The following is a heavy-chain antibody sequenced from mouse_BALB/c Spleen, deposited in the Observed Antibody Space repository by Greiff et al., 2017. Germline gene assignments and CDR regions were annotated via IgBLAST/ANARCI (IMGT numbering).Heavy chain of an antibody. J-gene: IGHJ3*01. CDR1: GFTFTDYY. CDR3: ARGGAWFAY. V-gene: IGHV7-3*02. CDR2: IRNKANGYTT. Sequence: EVHLVESGGGLVQPGGSLRLSCATSGFTFTDYYMSWVRQPPGKALEWLGFIRNKANGYTTEYSASVKGRFTISRDNSQSILYLQMNTLRAEDSATYYCARGGAWFAYWGQGTLVTVSA.